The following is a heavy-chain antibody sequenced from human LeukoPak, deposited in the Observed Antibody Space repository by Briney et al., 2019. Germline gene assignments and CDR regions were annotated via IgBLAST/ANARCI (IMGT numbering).Heavy chain of an antibody. CDR1: GYTLTELS. Sequence: ASVKVSCKVSGYTLTELSMHWVRQAPGQGLEWMGIINPSGGSTSYAQKFQGRVTMTRDTSTSTVYMELSSLRSEDTAVYYCARGDGSYYQDYWGQGTLVTVSS. V-gene: IGHV1-46*01. D-gene: IGHD1-26*01. J-gene: IGHJ4*02. CDR3: ARGDGSYYQDY. CDR2: INPSGGST.